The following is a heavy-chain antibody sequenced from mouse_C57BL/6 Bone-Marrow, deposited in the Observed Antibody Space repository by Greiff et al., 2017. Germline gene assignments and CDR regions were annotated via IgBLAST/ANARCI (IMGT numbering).Heavy chain of an antibody. CDR1: GFNIKDDY. CDR3: TIWGVDY. V-gene: IGHV14-4*01. J-gene: IGHJ2*01. Sequence: EVHLVESGAELVRPGASVKLSCTASGFNIKDDYMHWVKQRPEQGLEWIGWIDPENGDTEYASKFQGKATITADTSSNTAYLQLSSLTSEDTAVYYCTIWGVDYWGQGTTLTVSS. CDR2: IDPENGDT.